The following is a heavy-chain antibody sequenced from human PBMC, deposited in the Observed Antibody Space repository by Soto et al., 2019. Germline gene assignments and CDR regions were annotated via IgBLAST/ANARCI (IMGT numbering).Heavy chain of an antibody. CDR1: GFTFSNYA. CDR3: AKAGLLRFFDSRPYYFDY. Sequence: GRPLRLSCAASGFTFSNYAMSWVRQAQGKGLEWVSVITGSGGSTYYADSVKGRFTISRDNSKNTLYLQMNSLRAEDTAVYYCAKAGLLRFFDSRPYYFDYWGQGTLVTVSS. D-gene: IGHD3-9*01. J-gene: IGHJ4*02. V-gene: IGHV3-23*01. CDR2: ITGSGGST.